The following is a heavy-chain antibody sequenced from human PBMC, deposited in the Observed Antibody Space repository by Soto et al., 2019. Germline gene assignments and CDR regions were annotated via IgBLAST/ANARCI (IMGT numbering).Heavy chain of an antibody. J-gene: IGHJ6*02. CDR2: ISGSGGST. V-gene: IGHV3-23*01. CDR3: AKAENRYYYYYGMDV. CDR1: GFTVSSNY. Sequence: GGSLRLSCAASGFTVSSNYMSWVRQAPGKGLEWVSVISGSGGSTYYADSVKGRFTISRDNSKNTLYLQMNSLRAEDTAVYYCAKAENRYYYYYGMDVWGQGTTVTVSS.